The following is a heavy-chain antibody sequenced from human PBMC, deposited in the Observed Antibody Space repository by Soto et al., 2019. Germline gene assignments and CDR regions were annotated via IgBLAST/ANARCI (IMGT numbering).Heavy chain of an antibody. V-gene: IGHV1-18*01. CDR2: ISAFNGNT. Sequence: QDQLVQSGAAVKKPGASVTVSCKASGYSFTNYGVNWVRQAPGQGLEWMGWISAFNGNTHYAQNLQGRVTMTTDASTSTAYMELRSLRSDDTAVYYCARDRGVAPPVAGNTHYYYYMDVCGKGTKVTVS. CDR3: ARDRGVAPPVAGNTHYYYYMDV. J-gene: IGHJ6*03. CDR1: GYSFTNYG. D-gene: IGHD6-19*01.